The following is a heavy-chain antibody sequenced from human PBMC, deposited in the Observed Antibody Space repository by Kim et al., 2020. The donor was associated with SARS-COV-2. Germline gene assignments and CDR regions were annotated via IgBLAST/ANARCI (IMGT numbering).Heavy chain of an antibody. CDR2: IIPIFGTA. CDR1: GGTFSSYA. Sequence: SVKVSCKASGGTFSSYAISWVRQAPGQGLEWMGGIIPIFGTANYAQKFQGRVTITADESTSTAYMELSSLRSEDTAVYYCARDPSSGWYIFDYWGQGTLVTVSS. V-gene: IGHV1-69*13. D-gene: IGHD6-19*01. J-gene: IGHJ4*02. CDR3: ARDPSSGWYIFDY.